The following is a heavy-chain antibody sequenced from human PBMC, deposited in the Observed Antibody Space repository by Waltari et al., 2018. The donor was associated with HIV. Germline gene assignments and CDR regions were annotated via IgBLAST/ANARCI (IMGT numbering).Heavy chain of an antibody. CDR1: GFTFSDYY. CDR3: ARARLIHWTGPFDY. V-gene: IGHV3-11*01. Sequence: QVQLVESGGDLVKPGGSLRLSCAASGFTFSDYYMSWIRQAPGKGLEGVSYIRSRGRTIYYADSVKGRFTISRDNAKNSLYLQMNSLRAEDTAVYYCARARLIHWTGPFDYWGQGTLVTVSS. CDR2: IRSRGRTI. D-gene: IGHD3-16*01. J-gene: IGHJ4*02.